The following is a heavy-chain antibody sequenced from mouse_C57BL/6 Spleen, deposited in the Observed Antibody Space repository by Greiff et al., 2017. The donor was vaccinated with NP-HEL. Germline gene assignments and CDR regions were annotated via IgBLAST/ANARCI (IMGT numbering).Heavy chain of an antibody. CDR3: ARRDDYGSFFDY. CDR1: GYTFTDYY. Sequence: VQLQQSVPELVKPGASVKISCKASGYTFTDYYINWVKQRPGQGLEWIGWIFPGSGSTYYNEKFKGKATLTVDKSSSTAYMLLSSLTSEDSAVYFCARRDDYGSFFDYWGQGTTLTVSS. D-gene: IGHD2-4*01. V-gene: IGHV1-75*01. J-gene: IGHJ2*01. CDR2: IFPGSGST.